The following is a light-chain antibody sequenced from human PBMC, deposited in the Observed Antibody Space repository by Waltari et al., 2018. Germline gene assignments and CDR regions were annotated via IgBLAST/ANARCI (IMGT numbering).Light chain of an antibody. CDR1: GSGVGASDF. CDR3: SSQTLDGVVL. V-gene: IGLV2-14*03. CDR2: DVT. Sequence: QSALTQPASVSGSPGQSITIPCSGIGSGVGASDFVSWFQLHPGKAPQFIIYDVTNRPAGVSDRFSASKSADTASLTISGLQPEDEGDYYCSSQTLDGVVLFGGGTKLTVL. J-gene: IGLJ2*01.